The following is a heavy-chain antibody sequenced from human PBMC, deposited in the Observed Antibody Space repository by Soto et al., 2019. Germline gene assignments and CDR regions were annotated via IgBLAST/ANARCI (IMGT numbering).Heavy chain of an antibody. V-gene: IGHV3-30*03. D-gene: IGHD3-9*01. CDR1: GFTFSSYG. Sequence: QVQLVESGGGVVQPGRSLRLSCAASGFTFSSYGMHWVRQAPGKGLECVAVISYDGSNKYYADSVKGRFTISRDNSKNTLYLQMNSLRAEDTAVYYCASQKLRYFAFDYWGQGTLVTVSS. CDR3: ASQKLRYFAFDY. J-gene: IGHJ4*02. CDR2: ISYDGSNK.